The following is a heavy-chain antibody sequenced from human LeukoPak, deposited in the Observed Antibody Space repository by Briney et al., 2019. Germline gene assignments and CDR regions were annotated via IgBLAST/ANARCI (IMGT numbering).Heavy chain of an antibody. CDR1: GGSISSGSYY. D-gene: IGHD5-24*01. CDR3: ARDRVGDGYNYVGMKWFDS. V-gene: IGHV4-61*02. J-gene: IGHJ5*01. Sequence: PSETLSLTCTVSGGSISSGSYYWSWIRQPAGKGLEWIGRIYTSGSTNYNPSLKSRVTISVDTSKNQFSLKLSSVTAADTAVYYCARDRVGDGYNYVGMKWFDSWGQGTLVTVSS. CDR2: IYTSGST.